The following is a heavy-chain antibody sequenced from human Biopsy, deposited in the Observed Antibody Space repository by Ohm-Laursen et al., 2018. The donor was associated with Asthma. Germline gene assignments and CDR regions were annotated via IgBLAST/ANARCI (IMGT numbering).Heavy chain of an antibody. CDR1: GFTFGNFW. CDR2: ITGDGSQK. CDR3: AKRRGYSDLTDFDH. V-gene: IGHV3-7*01. D-gene: IGHD3-3*01. Sequence: SLRLSCSASGFTFGNFWMSWGRQTPGKGLEWVATITGDGSQKFYVDSVTGRFTISRDSAKSTLYLQMNRLRTDDTAVYYCAKRRGYSDLTDFDHWGQGTLVTVSS. J-gene: IGHJ4*02.